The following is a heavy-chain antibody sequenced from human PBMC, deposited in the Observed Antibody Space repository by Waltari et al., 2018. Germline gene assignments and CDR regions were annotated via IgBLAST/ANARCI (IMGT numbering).Heavy chain of an antibody. CDR2: FDPEDGET. CDR3: ATGPYGSGRAQLFDY. Sequence: QVQLVQSGAEVKKPGASVKVSCKVSGYTLTELSRPWVRQAPGKGLEWMGGFDPEDGETIYAQKFQGRVTMTEDTSTDTAYMELSSLRSEDTAVYYCATGPYGSGRAQLFDYWGQGTLVTVSS. J-gene: IGHJ4*02. CDR1: GYTLTELS. D-gene: IGHD3-10*01. V-gene: IGHV1-24*01.